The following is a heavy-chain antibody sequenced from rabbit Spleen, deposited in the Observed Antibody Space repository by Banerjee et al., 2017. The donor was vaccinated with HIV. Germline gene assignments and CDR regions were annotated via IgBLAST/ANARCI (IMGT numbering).Heavy chain of an antibody. CDR2: IYSSSAIT. D-gene: IGHD6-1*01. CDR1: GFTISSGYY. V-gene: IGHV1S45*01. Sequence: QEQLVESGGGLVQPEGSLTLTCTASGFTISSGYYMCWVRQAPGKGLEWIGCIYSSSAITWYASWAKGRFTISKTSSTTVTLQMTSLTAADTATYFCARGVAYDYWGLWGPGTLVTVS. J-gene: IGHJ4*01. CDR3: ARGVAYDYWGL.